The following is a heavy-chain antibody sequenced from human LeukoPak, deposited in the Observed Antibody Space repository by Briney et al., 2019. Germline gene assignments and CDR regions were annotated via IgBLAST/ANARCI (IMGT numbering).Heavy chain of an antibody. Sequence: SVKVSCKASGGTFSSYAISWVRQAPGQGLEWMGGIIPIFGTANYAQKFQGRVTITADKSTSTAYMELSSLRSEDTAVYYCARDWNRDGYNYGAFDIWGQGTMVTVSS. CDR3: ARDWNRDGYNYGAFDI. CDR1: GGTFSSYA. D-gene: IGHD5-24*01. V-gene: IGHV1-69*06. CDR2: IIPIFGTA. J-gene: IGHJ3*02.